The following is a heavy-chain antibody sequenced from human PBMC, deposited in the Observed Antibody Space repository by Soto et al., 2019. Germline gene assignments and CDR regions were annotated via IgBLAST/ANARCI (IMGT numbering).Heavy chain of an antibody. Sequence: GGSLRLSCAASGFTVSSNYMTWVRQAPGKGLEWVSVIYSGGSTYYADPVKGRFTISRDNSKNTLYLQMNSLRAEDTALYYCARDSRNRNFFDYWGQGTLVTVSS. CDR3: ARDSRNRNFFDY. CDR1: GFTVSSNY. D-gene: IGHD2-2*01. V-gene: IGHV3-53*01. J-gene: IGHJ4*02. CDR2: IYSGGST.